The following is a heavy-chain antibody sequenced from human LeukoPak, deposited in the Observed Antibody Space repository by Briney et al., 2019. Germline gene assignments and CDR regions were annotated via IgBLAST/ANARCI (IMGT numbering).Heavy chain of an antibody. J-gene: IGHJ4*02. Sequence: GGSLRLSCAASGFTFSSYGMHWVRQAPGKGLEWVAFIRYDGSNKYYADSVKGRFTISRDNSKNTLYLQMNSLRAEDTAVYYCARGAYCSSTSCYPIDYWGQGTLVTVSS. CDR1: GFTFSSYG. V-gene: IGHV3-30*02. CDR2: IRYDGSNK. D-gene: IGHD2-2*01. CDR3: ARGAYCSSTSCYPIDY.